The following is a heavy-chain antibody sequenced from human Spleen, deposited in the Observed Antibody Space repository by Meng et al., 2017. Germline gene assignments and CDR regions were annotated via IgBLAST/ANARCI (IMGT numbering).Heavy chain of an antibody. V-gene: IGHV3-66*01. CDR1: GITVSTNY. D-gene: IGHD4-17*01. Sequence: EVQLLESGGGLVQPGGSLRLSCVGSGITVSTNYMSWVRQAPGKGLEWVSVIYSTGATFYIDSVKGRFTISRDNSKNTLYLHMNSLRGEDTGIYYCARETTDRHIDCWGQGTLVTVSS. CDR3: ARETTDRHIDC. J-gene: IGHJ4*02. CDR2: IYSTGAT.